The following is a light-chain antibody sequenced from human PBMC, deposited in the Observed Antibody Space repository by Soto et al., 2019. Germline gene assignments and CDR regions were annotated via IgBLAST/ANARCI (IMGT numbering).Light chain of an antibody. J-gene: IGKJ2*01. Sequence: EIVLTQSPGTLSLSPGETATLSCRASQSVASNYLAWFQQKPGRAPRLLIYGAFNRATGIAGRFSGSGSGTDFTLTISRLEPEDFAVYYCQRSGGAPYTFGQGTKLETK. CDR1: QSVASNY. V-gene: IGKV3-20*01. CDR3: QRSGGAPYT. CDR2: GAF.